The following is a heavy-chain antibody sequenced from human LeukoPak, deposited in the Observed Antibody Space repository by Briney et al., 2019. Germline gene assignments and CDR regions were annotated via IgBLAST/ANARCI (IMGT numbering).Heavy chain of an antibody. J-gene: IGHJ4*02. D-gene: IGHD5-24*01. CDR2: MSSSGST. V-gene: IGHV4-61*08. CDR1: GGSISSGGYS. CDR3: ARGVPVGNYKYYFDY. Sequence: PSQTLSLTCAVSGGSISSGGYSWSWIRQPPGKGLEWLGYMSSSGSTNRNPSLRGRIAISMDASKNQFSLNLNSVTAADTAVYYCARGVPVGNYKYYFDYWGQGTLVAVSS.